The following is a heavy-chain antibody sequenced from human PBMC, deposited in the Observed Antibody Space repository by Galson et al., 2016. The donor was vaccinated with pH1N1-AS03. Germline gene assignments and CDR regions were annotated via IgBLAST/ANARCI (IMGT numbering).Heavy chain of an antibody. CDR3: AKSLYLSGSFHSYFDL. D-gene: IGHD3-10*01. CDR1: GFSISSGYY. CDR2: MYHSGTT. J-gene: IGHJ2*01. Sequence: ETLSLTCDVSGFSISSGYYWGWIRQPPGKGLEWFGSMYHSGTTFHNPSLKSRVTMSVDTSKNQFSLKLTSVTAADTAVYYCAKSLYLSGSFHSYFDLWGRGTLVIVSS. V-gene: IGHV4-38-2*01.